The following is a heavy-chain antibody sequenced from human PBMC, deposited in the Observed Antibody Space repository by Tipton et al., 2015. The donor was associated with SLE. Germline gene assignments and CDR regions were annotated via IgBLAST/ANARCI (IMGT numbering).Heavy chain of an antibody. Sequence: TLSLTCAVSGYSISSGYYWGWIRQPPGKGLEWIGSIYHSGSTYYNPSLKSRVTISVDTPKNLFSLKLSSVTAADPAVYYCASAVVVNNDWYFDLWGRGTLVTVSS. CDR1: GYSISSGYY. J-gene: IGHJ2*01. CDR2: IYHSGST. V-gene: IGHV4-38-2*01. CDR3: ASAVVVNNDWYFDL. D-gene: IGHD3-22*01.